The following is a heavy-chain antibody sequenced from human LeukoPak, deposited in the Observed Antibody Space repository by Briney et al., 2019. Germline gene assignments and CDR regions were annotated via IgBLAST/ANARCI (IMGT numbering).Heavy chain of an antibody. CDR3: ARGFGWLLPSYYYYGMDV. Sequence: ASVKVSCKASGYTFTSYDINWVRQATGQGLEWMGWMNPNSGNTGYAQKFQGRVTMTRNTSISTAYMELSSLRSEDTAVYYCARGFGWLLPSYYYYGMDVWGQGTTVTVSS. D-gene: IGHD3-22*01. CDR2: MNPNSGNT. J-gene: IGHJ6*02. CDR1: GYTFTSYD. V-gene: IGHV1-8*01.